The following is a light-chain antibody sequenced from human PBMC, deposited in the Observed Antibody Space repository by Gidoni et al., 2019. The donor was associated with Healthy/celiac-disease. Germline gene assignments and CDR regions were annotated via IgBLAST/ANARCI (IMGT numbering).Light chain of an antibody. Sequence: DIVMTQSPDSLAVSLGERATINCKSSQSVLYSSNNKNYLAWYQQKPGQPPKLLIYWASTRESGVPDLFSGSGSGTDFTLTISSLQAEDLAVYYCQQYYSTLWTFGQGTKVEIK. V-gene: IGKV4-1*01. CDR2: WAS. CDR1: QSVLYSSNNKNY. CDR3: QQYYSTLWT. J-gene: IGKJ1*01.